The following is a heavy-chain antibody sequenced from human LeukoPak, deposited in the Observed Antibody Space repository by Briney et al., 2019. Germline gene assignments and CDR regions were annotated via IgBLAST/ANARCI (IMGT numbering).Heavy chain of an antibody. J-gene: IGHJ3*02. D-gene: IGHD4/OR15-4a*01. CDR2: ISSSSSYI. CDR3: ARVGRGDYGTAFDI. V-gene: IGHV3-21*01. CDR1: GFTFSSYS. Sequence: NSGGSLRLSCAAPGFTFSSYSMNWVRQAPGKGLEWVSSISSSSSYIYYADSVKGRFTISRDNAKNSLYLQMNSLRAEDTAVYYCARVGRGDYGTAFDIWGQGTMVTVSS.